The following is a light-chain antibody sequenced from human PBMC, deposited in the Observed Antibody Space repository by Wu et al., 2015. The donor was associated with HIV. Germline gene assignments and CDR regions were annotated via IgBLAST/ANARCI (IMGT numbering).Light chain of an antibody. CDR1: QSVSNT. CDR2: GAS. Sequence: EIVLTQSPGTLSLAPGERATLSCRASQSVSNTFLAWYQQKPGQAPSLLIYGASNRATGIPARFSGSGSGTEFTLTISSMQSEDFAVYYCQQYNNWPPLYTFGQGTKLEVK. J-gene: IGKJ2*01. V-gene: IGKV3D-15*01. CDR3: QQYNNWPPLYT.